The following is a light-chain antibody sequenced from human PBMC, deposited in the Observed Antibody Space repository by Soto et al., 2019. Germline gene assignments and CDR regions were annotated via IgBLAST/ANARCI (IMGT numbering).Light chain of an antibody. CDR3: SSYTSSIAVDV. Sequence: QSALTQPASVSGSPGQSITISCIGSSSDVGGYDYVAWYQQYPGKAPKLLIYDVNHRPSGISNRFSGSKSGNTASLTISGLQAEDEAEYYCSSYTSSIAVDVFGTGTKVTVL. J-gene: IGLJ1*01. CDR2: DVN. V-gene: IGLV2-14*03. CDR1: SSDVGGYDY.